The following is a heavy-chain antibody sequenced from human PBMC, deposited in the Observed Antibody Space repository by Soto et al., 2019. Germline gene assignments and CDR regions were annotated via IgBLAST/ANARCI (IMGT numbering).Heavy chain of an antibody. J-gene: IGHJ6*02. V-gene: IGHV3-48*02. CDR3: ASSYDFWSGRTFYYGMDV. Sequence: GGSLRLSCAASGFTFSSYSMNWVRQAPGKGLEWVSYISSSSSTIYYADSVKGRFTISRDNAKNSLYLQMNSLRDEDTAVYYCASSYDFWSGRTFYYGMDVWGQGTTVTVSS. D-gene: IGHD3-3*01. CDR1: GFTFSSYS. CDR2: ISSSSSTI.